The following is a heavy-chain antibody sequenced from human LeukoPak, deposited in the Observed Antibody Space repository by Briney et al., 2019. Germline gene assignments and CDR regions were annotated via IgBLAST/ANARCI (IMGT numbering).Heavy chain of an antibody. CDR1: GVSISSYY. V-gene: IGHV4-59*01. D-gene: IGHD6-6*01. Sequence: SETLPLTCTVSGVSISSYYWSWIRQPPGKGLEWIGYIYYSGSTNYNPSLKSRVTISVDTSKTQFSLKLSSVTAADTAVYYCARVSDGSSAAFDIWGQGTMVTVSS. CDR3: ARVSDGSSAAFDI. J-gene: IGHJ3*02. CDR2: IYYSGST.